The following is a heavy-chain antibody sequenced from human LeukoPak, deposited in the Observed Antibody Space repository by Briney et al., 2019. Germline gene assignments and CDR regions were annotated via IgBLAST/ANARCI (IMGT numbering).Heavy chain of an antibody. CDR3: AKDRSRITGTTFDY. CDR1: GFAFSSYA. V-gene: IGHV3-23*01. CDR2: ISGSGGST. D-gene: IGHD1-7*01. Sequence: GGSLRLSCAASGFAFSSYAMSWVRQAPGKGLEWVSAISGSGGSTYYADSVKGRFTISRDNSKNTLYLQMDSLRAEDTAVYYCAKDRSRITGTTFDYWGQGTLVTVSS. J-gene: IGHJ4*02.